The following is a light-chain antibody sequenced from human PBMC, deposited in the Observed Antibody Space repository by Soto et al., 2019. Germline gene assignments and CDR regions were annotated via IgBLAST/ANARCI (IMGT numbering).Light chain of an antibody. CDR1: SSNIGSNT. CDR3: AAWDDSLNGVV. Sequence: QSVLTLPPSASGTPGQRVTITCSGSSSNIGSNTVNWYQQLPGTAPKLLIYSNNQRPSGVPDRFSGSKSGTSASLAISGLQSVDEADYYCAAWDDSLNGVVFGGGTKLTVL. CDR2: SNN. J-gene: IGLJ2*01. V-gene: IGLV1-44*01.